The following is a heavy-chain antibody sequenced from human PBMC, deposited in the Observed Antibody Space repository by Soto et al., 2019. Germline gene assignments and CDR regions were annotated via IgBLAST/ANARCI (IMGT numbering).Heavy chain of an antibody. D-gene: IGHD3-10*01. CDR2: ISAHNDNT. CDR3: ARGRYGEY. CDR1: GYTFTSYG. Sequence: QVHLVQSGAEVKKPGASVKVSCKCSGYTFTSYGITWVRQAPGQGLEWMGWISAHNDNTDYAQKLQGRVTVTRDTSTSTAYMELRSLRSDDTAVYYCARGRYGEYWGQGALVTVSS. V-gene: IGHV1-18*01. J-gene: IGHJ4*02.